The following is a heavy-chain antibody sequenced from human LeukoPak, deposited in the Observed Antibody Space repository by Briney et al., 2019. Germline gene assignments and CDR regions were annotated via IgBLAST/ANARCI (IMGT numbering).Heavy chain of an antibody. CDR1: GYTFTGYY. CDR2: INPNSGGT. Sequence: ASVKVSCKASGYTFTGYYMHWVRQAPGQGLEWMGWINPNSGGTNYAQKFQGRVTMTRDTSISTAYMELSRLRSDDTAVYYCARDLAAGWDPRYYFDYWGQGTLVTASS. J-gene: IGHJ4*02. CDR3: ARDLAAGWDPRYYFDY. V-gene: IGHV1-2*02. D-gene: IGHD6-13*01.